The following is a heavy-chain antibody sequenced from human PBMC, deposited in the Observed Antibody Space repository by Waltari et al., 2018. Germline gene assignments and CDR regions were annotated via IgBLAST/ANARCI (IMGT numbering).Heavy chain of an antibody. V-gene: IGHV3-30-3*01. D-gene: IGHD6-13*01. J-gene: IGHJ4*02. CDR1: GFTFSSYA. Sequence: QVQLVESGGGVVQPGRSLRLSCAASGFTFSSYAMHWVRQAPGKGLEWVAVISYDGSNKYYADSVKGRFTISRDNSKNTLYLQMNSLRAEDTAVYYCASGGHSSSWYYFDYWGQGTLVTVAS. CDR2: ISYDGSNK. CDR3: ASGGHSSSWYYFDY.